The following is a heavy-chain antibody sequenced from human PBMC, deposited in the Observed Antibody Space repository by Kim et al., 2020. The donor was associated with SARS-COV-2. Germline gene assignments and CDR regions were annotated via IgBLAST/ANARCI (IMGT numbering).Heavy chain of an antibody. Sequence: GGSLRLSCAASGFTFSDYYMSWIRQAPGKGLEWVSYISSSGSTIYYADSVKGRFTISRDNAKNSLYLQMNSLRAEDTAVYYCARDVRSDTYYGFWCLRAYCYYGMDVWGQGTAVTVSS. CDR3: ARDVRSDTYYGFWCLRAYCYYGMDV. CDR2: ISSSGSTI. J-gene: IGHJ6*02. D-gene: IGHD3-3*01. CDR1: GFTFSDYY. V-gene: IGHV3-11*01.